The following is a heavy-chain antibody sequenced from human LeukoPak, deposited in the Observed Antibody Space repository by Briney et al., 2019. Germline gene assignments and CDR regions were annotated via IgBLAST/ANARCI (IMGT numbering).Heavy chain of an antibody. CDR1: GGTFSSYA. J-gene: IGHJ6*02. Sequence: GASVTVSCKASGGTFSSYAISWVRQAPGQGLEWMGGIIPIFGTAIYAQKFQGRVTITADESTSTAYMELSSLRSEDTAVYYCARPISMIAEEVYYGMAVWGQGTTVTVSS. CDR3: ARPISMIAEEVYYGMAV. V-gene: IGHV1-69*13. CDR2: IIPIFGTA. D-gene: IGHD3-22*01.